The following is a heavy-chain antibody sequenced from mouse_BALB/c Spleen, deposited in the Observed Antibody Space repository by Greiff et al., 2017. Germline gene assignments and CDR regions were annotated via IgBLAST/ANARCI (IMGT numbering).Heavy chain of an antibody. CDR2: IYPGSGST. CDR1: GYNFTSYW. CDR3: ARYYYGYVGYFDV. V-gene: IGHV1-55*01. J-gene: IGHJ1*01. Sequence: VQLQQPGAELVKPGTSVKLSCKASGYNFTSYWINWVKLRPGQGLEWIGDIYPGSGSTNYNEKFKSKATLTVDTSSSTAYMQLSSLASEDSALYYCARYYYGYVGYFDVWGAGTTVTVSS. D-gene: IGHD1-2*01.